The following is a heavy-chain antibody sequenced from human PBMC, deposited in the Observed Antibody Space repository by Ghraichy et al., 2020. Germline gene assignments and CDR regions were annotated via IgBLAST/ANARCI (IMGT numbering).Heavy chain of an antibody. CDR3: ASEGVSSSETADY. D-gene: IGHD6-6*01. CDR2: INHSGST. V-gene: IGHV4-34*01. CDR1: GGSFSGYY. Sequence: SETLSLTCAVYGGSFSGYYWSWIRQPPGKGLEWIGEINHSGSTNYNPSLKSRVTISVDTSKNQFSLKLSSVTAADTAVYYCASEGVSSSETADYLGQLTLVTVST. J-gene: IGHJ4*02.